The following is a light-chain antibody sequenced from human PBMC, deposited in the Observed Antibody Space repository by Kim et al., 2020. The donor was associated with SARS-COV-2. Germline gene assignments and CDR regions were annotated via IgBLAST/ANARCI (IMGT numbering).Light chain of an antibody. V-gene: IGLV1-47*01. Sequence: QSLLTQPPSASGTPGQRVTISCSGSSSNIGSNYVYWYQQLPGTAPKLLIYRNNQRPSGVPDRFSGSKSGTSASLAISGLRSEDEADYYCAAWDDSLSGLFGGGTQLTVL. CDR1: SSNIGSNY. CDR3: AAWDDSLSGL. J-gene: IGLJ2*01. CDR2: RNN.